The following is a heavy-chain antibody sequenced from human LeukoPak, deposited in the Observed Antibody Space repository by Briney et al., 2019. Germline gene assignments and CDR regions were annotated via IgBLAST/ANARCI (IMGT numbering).Heavy chain of an antibody. D-gene: IGHD5-24*01. Sequence: GGSLRLSCAASGFTFSSYSMNWVRQAPGKGLEWVSSISSSSSYIYYADSAKGRFTISRDNAKNSLYLQMNSLRAEDTAVYYCARTRSAEMATTWKVYNWFDPWGQGTLVTVSS. J-gene: IGHJ5*02. CDR3: ARTRSAEMATTWKVYNWFDP. CDR1: GFTFSSYS. V-gene: IGHV3-21*04. CDR2: ISSSSSYI.